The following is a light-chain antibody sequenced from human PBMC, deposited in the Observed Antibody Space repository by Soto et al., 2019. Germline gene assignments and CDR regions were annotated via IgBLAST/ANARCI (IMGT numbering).Light chain of an antibody. J-gene: IGKJ4*01. V-gene: IGKV3-20*01. CDR1: PSVSGSN. Sequence: EIVFTQSPVTLSLSPGGRATLASGASPSVSGSNLAWYQQKPGQAPRLLIYGASSRGTGIPDRFSGSGSGTDFTLTISRLEPEDFATYYCQQTSSTPTFGGGTKVDI. CDR3: QQTSSTPT. CDR2: GAS.